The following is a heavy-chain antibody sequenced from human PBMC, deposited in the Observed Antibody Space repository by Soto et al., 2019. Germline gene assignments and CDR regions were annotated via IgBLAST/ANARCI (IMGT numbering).Heavy chain of an antibody. V-gene: IGHV1-8*01. J-gene: IGHJ4*02. Sequence: ASVKVSWKASGYSFTSLNINWARQTAGQGLEWMGWMQPSTGRTGYAQKFQGRVTMTRDTSINTAYMELTTLTSDDTAFYYCARGVSAGVDYWGQGTLVTVSS. CDR1: GYSFTSLN. D-gene: IGHD1-26*01. CDR3: ARGVSAGVDY. CDR2: MQPSTGRT.